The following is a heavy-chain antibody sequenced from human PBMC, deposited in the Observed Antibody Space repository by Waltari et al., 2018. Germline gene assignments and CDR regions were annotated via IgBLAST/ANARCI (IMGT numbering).Heavy chain of an antibody. V-gene: IGHV4-34*01. CDR2: INHSGST. CDR1: GGSFSGYY. Sequence: QVQLQQWGAGLLKPSETLSLTCAVYGGSFSGYYWRWIRQPPGQGLEWIGEINHSGSTNYTPSRKSGVTISLDTSKNQFSLKLSAVTAADTAVYYCARGVLPAAMSFDYWGQGTLVTVSS. J-gene: IGHJ4*02. D-gene: IGHD2-2*01. CDR3: ARGVLPAAMSFDY.